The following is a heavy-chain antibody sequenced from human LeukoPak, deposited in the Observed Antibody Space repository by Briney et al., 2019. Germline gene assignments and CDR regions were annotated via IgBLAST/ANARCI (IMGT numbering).Heavy chain of an antibody. CDR1: GFTFSSYG. CDR3: ARARYSNYAGGFDY. D-gene: IGHD4-11*01. CDR2: LWYDGSNT. V-gene: IGHV3-33*01. Sequence: GGSLRLSCAASGFTFSSYGMHWVRQAPGKGLEWVAILWYDGSNTYYADSVKGRFTISRDNSKNTVYVQMNSLRAEDTAVYYRARARYSNYAGGFDYWGQGTLVSVSS. J-gene: IGHJ4*02.